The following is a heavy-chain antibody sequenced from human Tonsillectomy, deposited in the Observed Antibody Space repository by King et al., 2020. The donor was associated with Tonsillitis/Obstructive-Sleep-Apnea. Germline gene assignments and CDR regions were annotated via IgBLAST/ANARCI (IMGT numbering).Heavy chain of an antibody. D-gene: IGHD3-22*01. Sequence: QLQESGPGLVKPSATLSLTCTVSGGSISSSSYYWGWLRQPPGKGLEWIGNVYYSGSTYYNPSLKSRVTIAVDTSKNQFSLKLSSVTAADTAVFYCARQDSSGYPYYFDYWGQGTLVTVSS. CDR3: ARQDSSGYPYYFDY. V-gene: IGHV4-39*01. CDR2: VYYSGST. J-gene: IGHJ4*02. CDR1: GGSISSSSYY.